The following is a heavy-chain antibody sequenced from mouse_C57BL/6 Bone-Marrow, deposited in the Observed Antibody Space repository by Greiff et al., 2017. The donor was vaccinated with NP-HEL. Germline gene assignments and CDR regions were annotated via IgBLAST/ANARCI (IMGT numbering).Heavy chain of an antibody. V-gene: IGHV5-15*01. D-gene: IGHD3-2*02. CDR2: ISNLAYSI. Sequence: EVKLMESGGGLVQPGGSLKLSCAASGFTFSDYGMAWVRQAPRKGPEWVAFISNLAYSIYYADTVTGRFTISRENAKNTLYLEMSRLRAEDTAMYDCARRGQLRLPAWCAYWGQGTLVTVSA. CDR3: ARRGQLRLPAWCAY. J-gene: IGHJ3*01. CDR1: GFTFSDYG.